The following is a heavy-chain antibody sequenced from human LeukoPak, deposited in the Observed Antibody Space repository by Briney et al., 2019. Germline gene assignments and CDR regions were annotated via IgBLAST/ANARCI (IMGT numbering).Heavy chain of an antibody. Sequence: SQTLSLTCAISGDSVSSNSAAWNWIRQSPSRGLEWLGRTYYRSKWYNDYAVSVKSRITINPDTSKNQFSLQLNSVTPEDTAVYYCAREVTMVRGALNWFDPWGRGTLVTVSS. D-gene: IGHD3-10*01. J-gene: IGHJ5*02. CDR1: GDSVSSNSAA. CDR2: TYYRSKWYN. CDR3: AREVTMVRGALNWFDP. V-gene: IGHV6-1*01.